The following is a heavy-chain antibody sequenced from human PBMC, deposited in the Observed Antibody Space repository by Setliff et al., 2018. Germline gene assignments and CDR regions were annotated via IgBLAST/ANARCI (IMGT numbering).Heavy chain of an antibody. V-gene: IGHV1-46*01. CDR1: GYTFTNHY. J-gene: IGHJ5*02. CDR2: INPGGGST. Sequence: EASVKVSCKASGYTFTNHYMHWVRQAPGQGLEWMGMINPGGGSTTYAQKFQGRVTMTTDTYTSTANMELRSLRSADTAVYYCVRAPPTVVIPPGRAFFDPWGQGTLVTVSS. CDR3: VRAPPTVVIPPGRAFFDP. D-gene: IGHD2-2*01.